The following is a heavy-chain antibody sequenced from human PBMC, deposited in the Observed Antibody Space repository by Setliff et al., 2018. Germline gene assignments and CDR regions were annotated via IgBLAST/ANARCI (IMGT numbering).Heavy chain of an antibody. J-gene: IGHJ5*02. Sequence: PGGSLRLSCTASGFSFSNCWVSWVRQTPGKGLEWLASINPHASEKYYVDSVKGRFTISRDNAKNSLSLQMNGLRAEDTSVYYCGRDVFDFRTGQGGPCGQGTRVTVSS. CDR2: INPHASEK. CDR1: GFSFSNCW. V-gene: IGHV3-7*01. CDR3: GRDVFDFRTGQGGP. D-gene: IGHD3-3*01.